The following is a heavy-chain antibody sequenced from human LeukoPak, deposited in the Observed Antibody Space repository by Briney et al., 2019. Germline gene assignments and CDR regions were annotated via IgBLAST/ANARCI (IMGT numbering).Heavy chain of an antibody. D-gene: IGHD4-17*01. CDR2: INHSGST. CDR1: GGSFSGCY. J-gene: IGHJ4*02. Sequence: PSETLSLTCAVYGGSFSGCYWSWIRQPPGKGLEWIGEINHSGSTNYNPSLKSRVTISVDTSKNQFSLKLSSVTAADTAVYYCASYPHDYGDYGGLDYWGQGTLVTVSS. CDR3: ASYPHDYGDYGGLDY. V-gene: IGHV4-34*01.